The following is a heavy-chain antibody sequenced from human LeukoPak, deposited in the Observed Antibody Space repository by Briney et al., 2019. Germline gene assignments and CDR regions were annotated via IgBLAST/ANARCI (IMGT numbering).Heavy chain of an antibody. J-gene: IGHJ5*02. CDR1: GYTFTGYY. Sequence: ASVKVSCKASGYTFTGYYMHWVRQAPGQGLEWMGWINLNSGGTNYAQKFQGRVTMTRDTSISTAYMELSRLRSDDTAVYYCARDGSSSWYLGFNWFDPWGQGTLVTVSS. CDR2: INLNSGGT. CDR3: ARDGSSSWYLGFNWFDP. V-gene: IGHV1-2*02. D-gene: IGHD6-13*01.